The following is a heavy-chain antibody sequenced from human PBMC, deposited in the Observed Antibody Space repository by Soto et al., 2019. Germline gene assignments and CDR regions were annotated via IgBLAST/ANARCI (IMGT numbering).Heavy chain of an antibody. CDR1: GGSITTGVYY. CDR2: RYYSEIT. J-gene: IGHJ4*02. D-gene: IGHD2-15*01. CDR3: ARTKCSGGSCYSWSLDY. V-gene: IGHV4-31*03. Sequence: PSETLSLTCTVSGGSITTGVYYWSWIGHLPGKGLEWIGHRYYSEITYYNPSLKSRVSISLDTSKNQFSLKLSFVTAADTAMYYCARTKCSGGSCYSWSLDYWGQGTPVTVSS.